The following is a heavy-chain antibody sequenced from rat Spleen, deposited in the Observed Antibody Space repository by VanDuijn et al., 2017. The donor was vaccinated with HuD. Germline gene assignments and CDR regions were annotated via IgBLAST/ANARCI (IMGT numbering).Heavy chain of an antibody. CDR1: EFSLTGNN. V-gene: IGHV2-63*01. CDR3: AGSGYSRHRYWFTY. Sequence: QVQLKESGPGLVQPSQTLSLTCTVSEFSLTGNNIHWVRQPPGKGLEWMGRMRYDGDTSYNSALKSRLSISRDTSKNQVFLKMGSLQSDDTAIYYCAGSGYSRHRYWFTYWGQGTLVIVSS. J-gene: IGHJ3*01. D-gene: IGHD1-2*01. CDR2: MRYDGDT.